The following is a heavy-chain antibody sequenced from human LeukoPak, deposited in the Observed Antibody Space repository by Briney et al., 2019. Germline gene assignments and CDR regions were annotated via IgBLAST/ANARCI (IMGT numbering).Heavy chain of an antibody. CDR2: ISTYNGNT. D-gene: IGHD3-16*01. Sequence: GASVKVSCKGSGYNFTTFGLNWVRQAPGLGLEWMGWISTYNGNTHSPQKFEDRVTMTTHTSTSTAYMELRSLTSDDTAVYYCARERGRGFDLWGQGTLVTVSS. V-gene: IGHV1-18*01. J-gene: IGHJ5*02. CDR1: GYNFTTFG. CDR3: ARERGRGFDL.